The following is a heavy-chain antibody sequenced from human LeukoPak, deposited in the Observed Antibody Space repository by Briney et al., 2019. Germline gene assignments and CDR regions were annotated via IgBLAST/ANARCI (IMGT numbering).Heavy chain of an antibody. CDR3: ARDLVLSPGAYDSSGYSDY. CDR2: INPSGGST. Sequence: GASVKVSCKTSGYTFTSYYMHWVRQAPGQGLEWMGIINPSGGSTSYAQKFQGKVTMTRDMSTSTVYMELSSLRSEDTAVYYCARDLVLSPGAYDSSGYSDYWGQGTLVTVSS. V-gene: IGHV1-46*01. J-gene: IGHJ4*02. CDR1: GYTFTSYY. D-gene: IGHD3-22*01.